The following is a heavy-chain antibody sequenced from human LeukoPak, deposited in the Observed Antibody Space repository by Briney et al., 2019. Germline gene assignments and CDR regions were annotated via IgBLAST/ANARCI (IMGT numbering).Heavy chain of an antibody. CDR1: GDSVSSTNYY. CDR2: IRYSESA. D-gene: IGHD3-22*01. Sequence: SETLSLTCTVSGDSVSSTNYYWGWIRQPPGRGLEWIASIRYSESAYYSPSLKSRATISVDASKNQFSLRLRSLTATDTAVYYCATQDSSHYWGQGTLVTVSS. CDR3: ATQDSSHY. V-gene: IGHV4-39*01. J-gene: IGHJ4*02.